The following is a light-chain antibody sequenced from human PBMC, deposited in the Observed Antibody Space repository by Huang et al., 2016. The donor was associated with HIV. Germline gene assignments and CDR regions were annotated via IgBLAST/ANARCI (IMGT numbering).Light chain of an antibody. Sequence: EIVMTQSPATLSVSPGERATLSCRASQSVNNNLAWYQQKPGQAPRLLIYGASDRDTGIPARFTGSGSGTEFTLTISSLQSEDFAVYYCQHYNNWPPWTFGQGTKVEI. CDR2: GAS. J-gene: IGKJ1*01. CDR3: QHYNNWPPWT. V-gene: IGKV3-15*01. CDR1: QSVNNN.